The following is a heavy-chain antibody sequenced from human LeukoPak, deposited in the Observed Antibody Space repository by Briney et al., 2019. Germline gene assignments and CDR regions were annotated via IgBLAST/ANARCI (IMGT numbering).Heavy chain of an antibody. D-gene: IGHD6-13*01. CDR3: VKDVSSNWYSFDQ. V-gene: IGHV3-20*04. Sequence: SGGSLRLSCAGIITDYGMSWVRHVPGKGLEWVAGINWAGSNTHYAESVRGRFTISRDFAEYSLYLQMNSLRDEDTAFYYCVKDVSSNWYSFDQWGQGTLVTVSS. CDR2: INWAGSNT. CDR1: ITDYG. J-gene: IGHJ4*02.